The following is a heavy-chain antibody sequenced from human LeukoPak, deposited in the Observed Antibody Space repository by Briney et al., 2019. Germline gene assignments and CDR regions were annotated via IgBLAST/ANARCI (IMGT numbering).Heavy chain of an antibody. J-gene: IGHJ6*02. V-gene: IGHV4-34*01. Sequence: PSETLSLTCAVYGGSFSGYYWSWIRQPPGKGLEWIGEINHSGSTNYNPSLKSRVTISVDTSKNPFSLKLSSVTAADTAVYYCARDSSSCCGMAVWGQETTVTVSS. CDR3: ARDSSSCCGMAV. CDR2: INHSGST. CDR1: GGSFSGYY. D-gene: IGHD6-13*01.